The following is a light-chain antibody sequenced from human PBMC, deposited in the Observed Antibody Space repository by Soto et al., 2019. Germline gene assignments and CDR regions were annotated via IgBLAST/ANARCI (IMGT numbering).Light chain of an antibody. CDR3: QHYNSFSEA. Sequence: DIQITQSPSTLSGSVGDRVTITCRASQTISSWLAWYQQKPGKAPKTLIYKASTLNSGVQSRFSGSGSGTEFTLTISSLQSDDFATYYCQHYNSFSEAFGQGTKVDI. CDR2: KAS. CDR1: QTISSW. J-gene: IGKJ1*01. V-gene: IGKV1-5*03.